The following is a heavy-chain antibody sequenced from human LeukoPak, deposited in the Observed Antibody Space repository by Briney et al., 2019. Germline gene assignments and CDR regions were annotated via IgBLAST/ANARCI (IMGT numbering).Heavy chain of an antibody. D-gene: IGHD3-3*01. V-gene: IGHV3-21*01. J-gene: IGHJ4*02. CDR1: GFTYSSFS. CDR3: SRDLVGFGDYNFLSGSDY. CDR2: ISSSSSYI. Sequence: PGGSLRLSCAASGFTYSSFSMNWVRQAPGKGLEWVSSISSSSSYIYYADSVKGRFTVSRDNARRSLYLQINSLRAEDTAVYYCSRDLVGFGDYNFLSGSDYWGQGALVTVSS.